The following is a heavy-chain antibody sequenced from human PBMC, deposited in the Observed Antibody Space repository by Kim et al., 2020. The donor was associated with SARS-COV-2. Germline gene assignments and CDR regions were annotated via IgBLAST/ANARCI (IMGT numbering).Heavy chain of an antibody. CDR1: GFTFTSFV. V-gene: IGHV3-23*01. J-gene: IGHJ4*02. D-gene: IGHD3-16*01. CDR2: ISASGNRT. Sequence: GGSLRLSCAASGFTFTSFVVPWVRQAPGKGLEWVTAISASGNRTWYADSVRGRFTISRDNSKTTLYLQMNGLRPDDTATYYCANSGGHAHWGQGTLVTVS. CDR3: ANSGGHAH.